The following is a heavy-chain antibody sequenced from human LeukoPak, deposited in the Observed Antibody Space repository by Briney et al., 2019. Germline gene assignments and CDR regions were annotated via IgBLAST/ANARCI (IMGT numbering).Heavy chain of an antibody. CDR2: IKGDGSEK. D-gene: IGHD4-17*01. CDR3: AKFPYGDYVHY. CDR1: GFTFSNFW. V-gene: IGHV3-7*05. J-gene: IGHJ4*02. Sequence: PRGSLRLSCAASGFTFSNFWMSWVRQAPGKGLEWVANIKGDGSEKYHVDSVKGRFTISRDNAKNSLYLQMNSLRAEDTAVYYCAKFPYGDYVHYWGQGTLVTVSS.